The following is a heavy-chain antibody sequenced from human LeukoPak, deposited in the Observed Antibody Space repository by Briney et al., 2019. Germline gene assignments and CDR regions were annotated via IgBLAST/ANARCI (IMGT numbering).Heavy chain of an antibody. V-gene: IGHV4-59*12. CDR1: GGSISSYY. CDR2: IYYSGST. J-gene: IGHJ4*02. CDR3: ARVDYGDYLYYFDY. D-gene: IGHD4-17*01. Sequence: SETLSITCTVSGGSISSYYWSWIRQPPGKGLEWIGYIYYSGSTNYNPSLKSRVTISVDTSKNQFSLKLSSVTAADTAVYYCARVDYGDYLYYFDYWGQGTLVTVSS.